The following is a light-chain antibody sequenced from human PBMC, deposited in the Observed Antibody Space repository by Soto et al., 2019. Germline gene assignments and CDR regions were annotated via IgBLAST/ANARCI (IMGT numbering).Light chain of an antibody. CDR1: QSVSIK. CDR2: GAS. Sequence: IVMTQYPATRSLSAGERATLSCRASQSVSIKLAWYQQKPGQAPTLLIYGASSRATGIPDRFSGIGSGTVFTLTISRMDPEVFAVYYCQPYGSSGTFGQGTKVDIK. V-gene: IGKV3-20*01. CDR3: QPYGSSGT. J-gene: IGKJ1*01.